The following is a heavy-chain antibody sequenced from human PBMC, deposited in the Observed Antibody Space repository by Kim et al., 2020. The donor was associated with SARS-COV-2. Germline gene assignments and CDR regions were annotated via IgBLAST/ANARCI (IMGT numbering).Heavy chain of an antibody. CDR1: GFTFSSYS. CDR3: ARGGGGWHSDV. CDR2: ISSSSSTI. V-gene: IGHV3-48*02. J-gene: IGHJ6*02. D-gene: IGHD3-10*01. Sequence: GGSLRLSCAASGFTFSSYSMNWVRQAPGKGLEWVSYISSSSSTIYYADSVKGRFTISRDNAKNSLCLQMNSLRDEDTAVYYCARGGGGWHSDVWGQGTTVTVSS.